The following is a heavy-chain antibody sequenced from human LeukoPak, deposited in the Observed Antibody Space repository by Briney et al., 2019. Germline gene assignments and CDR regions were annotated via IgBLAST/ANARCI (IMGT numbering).Heavy chain of an antibody. CDR2: MNPNSGNT. J-gene: IGHJ4*02. D-gene: IGHD3-22*01. Sequence: EASVKASCKASGYTFTSYDINWVRQATGQGLEWMGWMNPNSGNTGYAQKFQGRVTMTRNTSISTAYMELSSLRSEDTAVYYCARGRFYDSSGYYDYWGQGTLVTVSS. V-gene: IGHV1-8*01. CDR1: GYTFTSYD. CDR3: ARGRFYDSSGYYDY.